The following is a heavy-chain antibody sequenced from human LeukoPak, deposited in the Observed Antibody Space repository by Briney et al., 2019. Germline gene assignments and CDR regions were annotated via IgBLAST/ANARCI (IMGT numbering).Heavy chain of an antibody. CDR2: ISSSSSSSYI. D-gene: IGHD6-19*01. Sequence: GGSLRLSCAASGFTFSSYSMNWVRQAPGKGLEWVSSISSSSSSSYICYADSVKGRFTISRDNAKNSLYLQMNSLRAEDTAVYYCATEFLGAVAETGDYWGQGTLVTASS. CDR3: ATEFLGAVAETGDY. J-gene: IGHJ4*02. CDR1: GFTFSSYS. V-gene: IGHV3-21*01.